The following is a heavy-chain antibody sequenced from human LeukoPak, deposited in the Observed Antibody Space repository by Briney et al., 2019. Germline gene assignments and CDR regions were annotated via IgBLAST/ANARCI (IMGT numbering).Heavy chain of an antibody. CDR3: AREISGTFDY. CDR1: GFTFSSYG. Sequence: PGGSLRLSCAASGFTFSSYGMHWVRQAPGKGLEWVAVISYDGSNEYYADSVKGRFTISRDNSKNTLYLQMNSLRAEDTAVYYCAREISGTFDYWGQGTLVTVSS. CDR2: ISYDGSNE. V-gene: IGHV3-30*03. D-gene: IGHD5-12*01. J-gene: IGHJ4*02.